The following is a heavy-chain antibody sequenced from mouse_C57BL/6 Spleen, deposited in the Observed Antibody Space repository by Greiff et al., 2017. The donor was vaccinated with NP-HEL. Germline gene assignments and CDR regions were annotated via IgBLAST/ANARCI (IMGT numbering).Heavy chain of an antibody. Sequence: EVKLMESGPGLVKPSQSLSLTCSVTGYSITSGYYWNWIRQFPGNKLEWMGYISYDGSNNYNPSLKNRISITRDTSKNQFFLKLNSVTTEDTATYYCARDYSNYDYAMDYWGQGTSVTVSS. V-gene: IGHV3-6*01. CDR1: GYSITSGYY. D-gene: IGHD2-5*01. CDR3: ARDYSNYDYAMDY. CDR2: ISYDGSN. J-gene: IGHJ4*01.